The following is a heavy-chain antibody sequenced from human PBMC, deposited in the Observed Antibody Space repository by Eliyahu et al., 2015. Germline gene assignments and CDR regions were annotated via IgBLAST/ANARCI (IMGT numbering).Heavy chain of an antibody. D-gene: IGHD6-6*01. CDR3: ARERPGDAFDI. Sequence: QVQLVESGGGVVQPGRSLRLSCAASGFTFSSYAMPWVRQAPGKGLEWVAVISYDGSNKYYADSVKGRFTISRDNSKNTLYLQMNSLRAEDTAVYYCARERPGDAFDIWGQGTMVTVSS. V-gene: IGHV3-30*01. CDR1: GFTFSSYA. J-gene: IGHJ3*02. CDR2: ISYDGSNK.